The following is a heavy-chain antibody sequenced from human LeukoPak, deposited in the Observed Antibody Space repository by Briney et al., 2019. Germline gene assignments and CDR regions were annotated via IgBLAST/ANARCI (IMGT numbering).Heavy chain of an antibody. CDR3: ARVDSSGWYQNYYYYYGMDV. CDR1: GGSISSSNW. V-gene: IGHV4-4*02. J-gene: IGHJ6*04. Sequence: SETLSLTCAVSGGSISSSNWWSWVRQPPGKGLEWIEEIYHSESTNYNPSLKSRVTISVDKSKYQFSLKLSSVTAADTAVYYCARVDSSGWYQNYYYYYGMDVWGKGTTVTVSS. D-gene: IGHD6-19*01. CDR2: IYHSEST.